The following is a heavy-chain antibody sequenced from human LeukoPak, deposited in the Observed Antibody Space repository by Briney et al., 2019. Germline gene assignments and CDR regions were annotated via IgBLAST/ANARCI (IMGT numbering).Heavy chain of an antibody. V-gene: IGHV4-34*01. Sequence: PSETLSLTCAVYGGSFSGYYWSWIRQPPGKGLEWIGEINHSVSTNYNPSLKSRVTISVDTSKNQFSLKLSSVTAADTAVYYCARGLVSSSWYRYYYYYMDVWGKGTTVTVSS. CDR3: ARGLVSSSWYRYYYYYMDV. D-gene: IGHD6-13*01. CDR1: GGSFSGYY. CDR2: INHSVST. J-gene: IGHJ6*03.